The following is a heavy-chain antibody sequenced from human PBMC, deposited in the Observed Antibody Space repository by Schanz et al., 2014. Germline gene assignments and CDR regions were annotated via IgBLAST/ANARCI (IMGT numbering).Heavy chain of an antibody. J-gene: IGHJ4*02. V-gene: IGHV1-18*01. CDR2: ISVYNHNK. D-gene: IGHD3-10*02. Sequence: GPEVKKPGATVKVSCKASGYIFINSGISWVRQAPGQWLEWMGWISVYNHNKEYDQKFQGRVTMTTDTSTSTAYMALTDLRSDDTAVYYCARDRRLFDRDDLYYFDSWGQGTLVTVSS. CDR1: GYIFINSG. CDR3: ARDRRLFDRDDLYYFDS.